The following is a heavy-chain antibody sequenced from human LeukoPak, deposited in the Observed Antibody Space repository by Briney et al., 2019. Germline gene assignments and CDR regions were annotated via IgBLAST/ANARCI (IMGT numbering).Heavy chain of an antibody. J-gene: IGHJ4*02. D-gene: IGHD6-13*01. V-gene: IGHV1-2*06. Sequence: ASVKVSCKASGYIFTDYYIHWVRQAPGQGLEWMGRINPNSGGTSYAQKFQGRVTMTRDTSISTAYVDLSRLRSDDTAVYYRARVEAAAGTFWGQGTLVTVSS. CDR3: ARVEAAAGTF. CDR2: INPNSGGT. CDR1: GYIFTDYY.